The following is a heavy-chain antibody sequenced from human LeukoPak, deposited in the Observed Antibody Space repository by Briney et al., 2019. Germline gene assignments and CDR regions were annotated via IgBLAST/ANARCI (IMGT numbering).Heavy chain of an antibody. J-gene: IGHJ3*02. CDR3: ARGFKPAALIHRKRYDAGFDAFDI. Sequence: EASVKVSCKASGYTFTSYGINWVRQATGQGLEWMGWMNPNSGNTGYAQKFQGRVTITRNTSISTAYMELSSLRSEDTAVYYCARGFKPAALIHRKRYDAGFDAFDIWGQGTMVTVSS. CDR2: MNPNSGNT. D-gene: IGHD2-2*01. V-gene: IGHV1-8*03. CDR1: GYTFTSYG.